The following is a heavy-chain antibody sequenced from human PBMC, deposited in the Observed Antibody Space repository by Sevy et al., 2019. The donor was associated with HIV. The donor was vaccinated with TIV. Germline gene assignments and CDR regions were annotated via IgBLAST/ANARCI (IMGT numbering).Heavy chain of an antibody. Sequence: GGSLRLSCAASGFSVSRNHINWVRQAPGKGLEWVANIKQDGSEKYYVDSVKGRFTISRDNAKNSLYLQMNSLRAEDTAVYYCARDWDDDILTGYTTYYYYGMDVWGQGTTVTVSS. CDR2: IKQDGSEK. V-gene: IGHV3-7*01. CDR1: GFSVSRNH. D-gene: IGHD3-9*01. J-gene: IGHJ6*02. CDR3: ARDWDDDILTGYTTYYYYGMDV.